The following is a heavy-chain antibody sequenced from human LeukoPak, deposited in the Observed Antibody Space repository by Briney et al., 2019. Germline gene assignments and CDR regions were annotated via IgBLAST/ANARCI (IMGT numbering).Heavy chain of an antibody. Sequence: GGSLRLSCVASGSSFSDFGMHWVRQAPGKGLEWVAVISYDGSNKYYADSVKGRFTISRDNSKNTLYMQVNSLKSEDTAVYYCARIHSGYEPPKEYYGMDVWGKGTTVTVSS. D-gene: IGHD5-12*01. J-gene: IGHJ6*04. CDR2: ISYDGSNK. V-gene: IGHV3-30*03. CDR3: ARIHSGYEPPKEYYGMDV. CDR1: GSSFSDFG.